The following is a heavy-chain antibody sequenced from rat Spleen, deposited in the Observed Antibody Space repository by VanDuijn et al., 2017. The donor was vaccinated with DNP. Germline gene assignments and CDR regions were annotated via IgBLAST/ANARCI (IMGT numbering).Heavy chain of an antibody. V-gene: IGHV5-58*01. CDR3: SKGGYYYFDY. CDR2: INTDGDSS. J-gene: IGHJ2*01. D-gene: IGHD1-11*01. Sequence: EVQLVETGGGLVQPGRSVKLSCVASGFTFSGYWMYWIRQAPGKGLEWVASINTDGDSSYYPDSVKGRFTISRDNAENTVFLQVISLRSEDTATYYCSKGGYYYFDYWGQGVMVSVSS. CDR1: GFTFSGYW.